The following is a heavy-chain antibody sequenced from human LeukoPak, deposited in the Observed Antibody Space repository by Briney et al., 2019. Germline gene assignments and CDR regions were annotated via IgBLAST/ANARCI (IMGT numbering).Heavy chain of an antibody. CDR3: ATDGVTTGVDFDY. CDR2: FDPEDGET. V-gene: IGHV1-24*01. CDR1: GYTLTELS. J-gene: IGHJ4*02. Sequence: GASVKVSCKVSGYTLTELSMHWVRPAPGKGLEWMGGFDPEDGETIYAQKFQGRVTMTEGTSTDTAYMELSSLRSEDTAVYYCATDGVTTGVDFDYWGQGTLVTVSS. D-gene: IGHD4-17*01.